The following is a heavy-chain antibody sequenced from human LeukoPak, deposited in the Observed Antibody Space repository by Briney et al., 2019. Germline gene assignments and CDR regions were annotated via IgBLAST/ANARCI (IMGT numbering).Heavy chain of an antibody. D-gene: IGHD1-26*01. CDR2: IYSGGST. CDR1: GFTFSSYA. Sequence: GGSLRLSCAASGFTFSSYAMSWVRQAPGKGLEWVSGIYSGGSTYYADSVKGRFTISRDNSKNTLYLQMNSLKTEDTAVYYCTTDGVGIEGATFDYWGQGILVTVSS. V-gene: IGHV3-53*01. CDR3: TTDGVGIEGATFDY. J-gene: IGHJ4*02.